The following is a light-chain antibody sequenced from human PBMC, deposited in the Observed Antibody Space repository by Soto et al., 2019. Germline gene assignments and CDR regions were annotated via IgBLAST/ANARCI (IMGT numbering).Light chain of an antibody. CDR1: SSDVGSYNY. J-gene: IGLJ1*01. CDR3: SSYTSGSTLYV. CDR2: ASS. V-gene: IGLV2-14*01. Sequence: QSALTQPASVSGSPGQSITISCTGTSSDVGSYNYVSWYQQHPGKAPRLMIYASSNRPSGVSHRFSGSRSGNPASLTISGLQAEDEADYFCSSYTSGSTLYVFGTGTKVTVL.